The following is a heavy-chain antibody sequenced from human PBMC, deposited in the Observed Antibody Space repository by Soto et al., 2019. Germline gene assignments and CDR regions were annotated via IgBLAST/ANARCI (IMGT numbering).Heavy chain of an antibody. CDR2: IYKSTTT. CDR1: GDSISTVDYF. J-gene: IGHJ5*01. CDR3: ARGRYCLTGRCFPNWFDS. D-gene: IGHD2-15*01. Sequence: SETLSLTCSVSGDSISTVDYFWAWIRQPPGQALEYIGYIYKSTTTYYNPSFEGRVAISLDTSKSQISLTVTSVTAADTAVYFCARGRYCLTGRCFPNWFDSWGQGTLVTVSS. V-gene: IGHV4-30-4*01.